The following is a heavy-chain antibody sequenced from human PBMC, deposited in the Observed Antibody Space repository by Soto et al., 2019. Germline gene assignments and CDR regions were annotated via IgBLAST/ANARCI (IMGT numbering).Heavy chain of an antibody. J-gene: IGHJ6*02. V-gene: IGHV1-58*01. Sequence: EASVKVSCKASGFTFTSSAVQWVRQARGQRLEWIGWIVVGSGNTNYAQKFQERVTITRDMSTSTAYMELSSLRSEDTAVYYCAADRDFWSGYTYYGMDVWGQGTTVTVSS. CDR2: IVVGSGNT. D-gene: IGHD3-3*01. CDR3: AADRDFWSGYTYYGMDV. CDR1: GFTFTSSA.